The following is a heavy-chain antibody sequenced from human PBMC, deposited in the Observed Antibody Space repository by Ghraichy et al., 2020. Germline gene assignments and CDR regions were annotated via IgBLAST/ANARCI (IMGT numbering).Heavy chain of an antibody. Sequence: SETLSLTCTVSGGSISNRTYYWSWIRQHPGKGLQWIGHIYYSGTTYYNPSLKSRVTISVDTSKNQFSLNVTSVTAADTAIYYCARDVNFYYDNGVYAPSWEDYYYGMDVRGQGTTVTVSS. D-gene: IGHD3-22*01. CDR3: ARDVNFYYDNGVYAPSWEDYYYGMDV. J-gene: IGHJ6*02. CDR1: GGSISNRTYY. V-gene: IGHV4-31*03. CDR2: IYYSGTT.